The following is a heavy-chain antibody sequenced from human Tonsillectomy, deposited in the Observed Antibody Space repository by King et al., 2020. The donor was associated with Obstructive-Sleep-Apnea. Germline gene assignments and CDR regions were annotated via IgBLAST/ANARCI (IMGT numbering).Heavy chain of an antibody. J-gene: IGHJ6*02. CDR2: ISAYNGNT. D-gene: IGHD2-15*01. CDR1: GYTFTSYG. Sequence: QLVQSGAEVKKPGASVKVSCKASGYTFTSYGISWVRQAPGQGLEWMGWISAYNGNTNYAQKLQGRVTMTTDTSTSTACMELRSLRSDDTDVYYCARVMTVYCSGGSCYGMDVWGQGTTVTVSS. CDR3: ARVMTVYCSGGSCYGMDV. V-gene: IGHV1-18*01.